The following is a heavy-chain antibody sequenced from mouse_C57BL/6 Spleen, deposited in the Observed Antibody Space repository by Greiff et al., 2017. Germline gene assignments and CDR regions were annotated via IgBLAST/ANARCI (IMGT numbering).Heavy chain of an antibody. J-gene: IGHJ2*01. CDR3: TRRVGY. CDR2: IDPETGGT. CDR1: GYTFTDYE. V-gene: IGHV1-15*01. Sequence: QVQLQQPGAELVRPGSSVTLSCKASGYTFTDYEMHWVKQTPVHGLEWIGAIDPETGGTAYNQKFKGKAILTADKSSSTAYMELRSLTSEDSAVYYCTRRVGYWGQGTTLTVSS.